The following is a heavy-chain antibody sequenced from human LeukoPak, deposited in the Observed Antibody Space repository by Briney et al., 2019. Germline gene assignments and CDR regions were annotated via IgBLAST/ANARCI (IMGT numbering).Heavy chain of an antibody. J-gene: IGHJ1*01. D-gene: IGHD2/OR15-2a*01. CDR3: ATYSITGAWAEYFLH. CDR1: GFTFSSYA. CDR2: ISGSGGST. Sequence: GGSLRLSCAASGFTFSSYAMSWVRQAPGKGLEWVSAISGSGGSTYYADSVKGRFTISRDNSKNTPYLQMNSLRAEDTAVYYCATYSITGAWAEYFLHWGQGTLVTVSS. V-gene: IGHV3-23*01.